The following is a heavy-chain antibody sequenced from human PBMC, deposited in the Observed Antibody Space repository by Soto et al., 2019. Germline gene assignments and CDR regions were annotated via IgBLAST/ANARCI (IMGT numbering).Heavy chain of an antibody. CDR1: GFTFSSYG. Sequence: QVQLVESGGGVVQPGRSLRLSCAASGFTFSSYGMHWVRQAPGKGLEWVAVIWYDGSNKYYADSVKGRFTISRDNSKNTLYLQMNSLRAEDTAVYYCARDLGLEWSTYYFDYWGQGTLVTVSS. V-gene: IGHV3-33*01. J-gene: IGHJ4*02. D-gene: IGHD3-3*01. CDR2: IWYDGSNK. CDR3: ARDLGLEWSTYYFDY.